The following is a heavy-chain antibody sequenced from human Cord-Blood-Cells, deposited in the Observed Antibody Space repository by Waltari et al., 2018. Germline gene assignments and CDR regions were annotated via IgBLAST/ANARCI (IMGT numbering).Heavy chain of an antibody. V-gene: IGHV4-34*01. CDR3: ARTRGYGSGSYYFDY. Sequence: VQLQQGGAGLFKPSETLSLTCAVYGGSFSGYYWSWIRQPPGKGLEWIGEINHSASNNHKPSLKGRVTISVDTSKNQFSLKLSSVTAADTAVYYCARTRGYGSGSYYFDYWGQGTLVTVSS. J-gene: IGHJ4*02. CDR1: GGSFSGYY. D-gene: IGHD3-10*01. CDR2: INHSASN.